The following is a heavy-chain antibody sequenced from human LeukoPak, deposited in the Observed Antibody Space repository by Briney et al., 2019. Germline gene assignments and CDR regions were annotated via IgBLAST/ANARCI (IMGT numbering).Heavy chain of an antibody. D-gene: IGHD2-15*01. CDR1: GFTFSSYS. CDR2: ISRSGSTK. V-gene: IGHV3-48*04. CDR3: ARVLRYCSGGNCYSGGLGYMDV. J-gene: IGHJ6*03. Sequence: GGSLRLSCAASGFTFSSYSMNWVRQAPGKGLEWVSSISRSGSTKYYADSVKGRFTISRDNAKNSLFLQMNSLRAEDTAVYYCARVLRYCSGGNCYSGGLGYMDVWGKGTTVTISS.